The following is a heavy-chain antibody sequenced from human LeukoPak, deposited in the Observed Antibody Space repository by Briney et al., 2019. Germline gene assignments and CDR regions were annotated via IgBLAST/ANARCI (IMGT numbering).Heavy chain of an antibody. V-gene: IGHV5-51*03. J-gene: IGHJ6*03. Sequence: PGESLKISCKGSGYSFTSYWIGWARQMPGKGLEWMGIIYPGDSDTRYSPSFQGQVTISADKSISTAYLQWSSLKASDTAMYYCATQRWLVPQNYYYYYMDVWGKGTTVTVSS. CDR1: GYSFTSYW. D-gene: IGHD6-19*01. CDR3: ATQRWLVPQNYYYYYMDV. CDR2: IYPGDSDT.